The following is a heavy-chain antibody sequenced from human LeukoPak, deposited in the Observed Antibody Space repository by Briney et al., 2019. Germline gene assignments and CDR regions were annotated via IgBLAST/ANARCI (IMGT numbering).Heavy chain of an antibody. CDR1: GYTFTGYY. D-gene: IGHD2-2*02. V-gene: IGHV1-2*02. CDR3: ARLPGGLGYCSSTSCYTDDY. Sequence: ASVKVSCKASGYTFTGYYMHWVRQAPGQGLEWMRWINPNSGGTNYAQKFQGRVTMTRDTSISTAYMELSRLRSDDTAVYYCARLPGGLGYCSSTSCYTDDYWGQGTLVTVSS. CDR2: INPNSGGT. J-gene: IGHJ4*02.